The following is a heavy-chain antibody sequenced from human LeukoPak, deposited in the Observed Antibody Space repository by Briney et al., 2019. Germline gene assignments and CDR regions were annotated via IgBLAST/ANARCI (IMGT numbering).Heavy chain of an antibody. J-gene: IGHJ4*02. CDR2: INPNSGGT. Sequence: ASVKVSCKASGYTFTGYYMHWVRQAPGQGLEWMGWINPNSGGTNYAQKFQGRVTMTRDTSISTAYMVLNRLRSDDTALYYCAREYYYTSGSYYNRIDYWGQGTLVTVSS. CDR3: AREYYYTSGSYYNRIDY. D-gene: IGHD3-10*01. CDR1: GYTFTGYY. V-gene: IGHV1-2*02.